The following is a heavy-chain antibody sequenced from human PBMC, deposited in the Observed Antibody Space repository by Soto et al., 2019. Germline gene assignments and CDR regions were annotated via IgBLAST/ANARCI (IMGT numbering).Heavy chain of an antibody. CDR3: AKRGSGSQFDY. Sequence: HPGGSLRLSCAASGLTFSSYAMSWVRQAPGKGLEWVSVISGSGGSTYYADSVKGRFTISRDNSKNTLYLQMNSLRAEDTAVYYCAKRGSGSQFDYWGQGTLVTVSS. CDR1: GLTFSSYA. CDR2: ISGSGGST. V-gene: IGHV3-23*01. D-gene: IGHD1-26*01. J-gene: IGHJ4*02.